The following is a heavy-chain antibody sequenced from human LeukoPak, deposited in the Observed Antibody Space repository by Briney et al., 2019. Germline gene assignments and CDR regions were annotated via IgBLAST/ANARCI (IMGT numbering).Heavy chain of an antibody. CDR1: GGSFSGYY. D-gene: IGHD3-16*01. CDR3: AREGGLGYYYYGMDV. Sequence: SETLSLTCAVYGGSFSGYYWSWIRQHPGKGLEWIGYIYYSGSTYYNPSLKSRVTISVDTSKNQFSLKLSSVTAADTAVYYCAREGGLGYYYYGMDVWGQGTTVTVSS. J-gene: IGHJ6*02. V-gene: IGHV4-31*11. CDR2: IYYSGST.